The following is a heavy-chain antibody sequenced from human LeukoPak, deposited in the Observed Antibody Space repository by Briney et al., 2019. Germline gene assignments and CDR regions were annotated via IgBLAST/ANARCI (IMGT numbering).Heavy chain of an antibody. J-gene: IGHJ3*02. Sequence: GGSLRLSCAASGFTFDDYGMSWARQAPGKGLEWVYGINWDGGSTGYADSVKGRFTISRDNAKNFLYLQMNSLRAEDTALYYCARTVSSAGWSDDAFDIWGQGTMVTVSS. CDR3: ARTVSSAGWSDDAFDI. D-gene: IGHD6-19*01. V-gene: IGHV3-20*04. CDR1: GFTFDDYG. CDR2: INWDGGST.